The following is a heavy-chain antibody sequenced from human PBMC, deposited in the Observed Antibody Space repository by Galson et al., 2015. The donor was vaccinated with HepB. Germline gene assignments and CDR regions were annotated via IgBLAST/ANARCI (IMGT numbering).Heavy chain of an antibody. CDR3: ARDVKPDGSGIDFDH. D-gene: IGHD2-15*01. CDR1: GYTFTGYD. V-gene: IGHV1-2*02. Sequence: SVKVSCKASGYTFTGYDMHWVRQAPGQGLEWMGWINPKNGSTNPAQKFQGRVTMTRDTSMTTPYMELKRLRSDDTAVYYCARDVKPDGSGIDFDHWGQGTLVSVSS. J-gene: IGHJ5*02. CDR2: INPKNGST.